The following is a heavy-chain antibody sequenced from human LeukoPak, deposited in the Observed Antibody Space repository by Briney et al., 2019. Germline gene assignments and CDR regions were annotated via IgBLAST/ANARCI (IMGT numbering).Heavy chain of an antibody. Sequence: SGGXXXXYYWSWIRQPPXKGLEWIGYIYYTGNTNYNPSLKSRVTISVDTSKNQFSLNLSSVTAADTAIYYCARLGGATSPFGYWGQGTLVTVSS. V-gene: IGHV4-59*08. CDR1: GGXXXXYY. J-gene: IGHJ4*02. D-gene: IGHD1-26*01. CDR3: ARLGGATSPFGY. CDR2: IYYTGNT.